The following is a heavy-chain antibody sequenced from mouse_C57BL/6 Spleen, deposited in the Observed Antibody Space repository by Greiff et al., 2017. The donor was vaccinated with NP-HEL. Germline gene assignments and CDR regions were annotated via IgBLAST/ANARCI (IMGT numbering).Heavy chain of an antibody. CDR1: GFNIKDYY. D-gene: IGHD1-1*01. Sequence: EVQLQQSGAELVKPGASVNLSCTASGFNIKDYYMHWVKQRTEQGLEWIGRIDPEDGETKYAPKFQGKATITADTSSNTAYLQLSSLTSEDTVVYYCARSSYYGSNDLLAYWGQGTLVTVAA. V-gene: IGHV14-2*01. J-gene: IGHJ3*01. CDR3: ARSSYYGSNDLLAY. CDR2: IDPEDGET.